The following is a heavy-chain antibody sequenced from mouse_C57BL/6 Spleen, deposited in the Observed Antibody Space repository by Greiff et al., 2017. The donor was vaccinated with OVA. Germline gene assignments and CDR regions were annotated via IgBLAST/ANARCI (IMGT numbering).Heavy chain of an antibody. J-gene: IGHJ2*01. CDR2: IDPSDSYT. D-gene: IGHD4-1*01. CDR1: GYTFTSYW. V-gene: IGHV1-50*01. CDR3: AKRGTGPFDY. Sequence: QVQLQQPGAELVKPGASVKLSCKASGYTFTSYWMQWVKQRPGQGLEWIGEIDPSDSYTNYNQKFKGKATLTVDTSSSTAYMQLSSLTSEDSAVYYCAKRGTGPFDYWGQGTTLTVSS.